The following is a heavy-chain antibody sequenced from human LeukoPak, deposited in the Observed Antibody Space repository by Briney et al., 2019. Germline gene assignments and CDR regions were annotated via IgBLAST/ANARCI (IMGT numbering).Heavy chain of an antibody. Sequence: PGGSLRLSCAASGFTFSNYNMNWVRRAPGKGLGWVSSISGKSNNIYYADSVKGRFTISRDNTKNSLYLQMNSLRAEDTAVYYCAKAGPMVRGVIDYWGQGTLVTVSS. D-gene: IGHD3-10*01. V-gene: IGHV3-21*04. CDR3: AKAGPMVRGVIDY. CDR2: ISGKSNNI. CDR1: GFTFSNYN. J-gene: IGHJ4*02.